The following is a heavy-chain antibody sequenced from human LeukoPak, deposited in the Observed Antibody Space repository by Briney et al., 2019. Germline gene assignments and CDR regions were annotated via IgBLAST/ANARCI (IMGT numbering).Heavy chain of an antibody. CDR3: AKSTTVTRHYYYYYGMDV. J-gene: IGHJ6*02. D-gene: IGHD4-17*01. CDR1: DGSFSGYY. V-gene: IGHV4-34*01. Sequence: SETLSLTCAVYDGSFSGYYWSWIRQPPGKGLEWIGEINHSGSTNYNPSLKSRVTISVDTSKNQFSLKLSSVTAADTAVYYCAKSTTVTRHYYYYYGMDVWGQGTTVTVSS. CDR2: INHSGST.